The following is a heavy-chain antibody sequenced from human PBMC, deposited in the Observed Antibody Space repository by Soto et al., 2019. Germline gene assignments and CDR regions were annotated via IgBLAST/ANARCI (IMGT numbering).Heavy chain of an antibody. J-gene: IGHJ5*02. V-gene: IGHV5-10-1*01. CDR1: GYSFTSYW. CDR3: ARRRGSSGYQP. D-gene: IGHD6-19*01. Sequence: GESLKISCKRSGYSFTSYWITWVRQMPGKDLKWMRRIDPSDSYTNYSPSFQGHVTISADKSITTAYLQWSSLKASDTAMYYCARRRGSSGYQPWGQGTLVT. CDR2: IDPSDSYT.